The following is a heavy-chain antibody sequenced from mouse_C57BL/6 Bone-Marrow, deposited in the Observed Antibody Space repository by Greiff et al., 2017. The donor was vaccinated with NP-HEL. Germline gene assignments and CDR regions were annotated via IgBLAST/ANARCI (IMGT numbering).Heavy chain of an antibody. Sequence: QVQLQQSGAELARPGASVKLSCKASGYTFTSYGISWVKQRTGQGLEWIGETYPRSGNTYYNEKFKGKATLTADKSSSTAYMELRSLTSEDSAVYFCAHPLDWYFDVWGTGTTVTVSS. D-gene: IGHD1-2*01. CDR2: TYPRSGNT. CDR1: GYTFTSYG. CDR3: AHPLDWYFDV. J-gene: IGHJ1*03. V-gene: IGHV1-81*01.